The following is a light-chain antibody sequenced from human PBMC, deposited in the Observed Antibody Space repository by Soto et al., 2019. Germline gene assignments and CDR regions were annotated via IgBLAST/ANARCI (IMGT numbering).Light chain of an antibody. Sequence: EIVLTQSPATLSLSPGGRATLSCRASPSVRTSLAWYQQKVGQAPRLLIYDASNRASGIPARFSGSGSGTDFTLTISSLEPEDFAVYYCQQRCDWPITFGPGTKVGIK. J-gene: IGKJ3*01. CDR2: DAS. V-gene: IGKV3-11*01. CDR1: PSVRTS. CDR3: QQRCDWPIT.